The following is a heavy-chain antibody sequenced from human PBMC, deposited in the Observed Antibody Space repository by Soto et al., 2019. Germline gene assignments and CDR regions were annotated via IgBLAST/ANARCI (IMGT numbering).Heavy chain of an antibody. J-gene: IGHJ4*02. CDR1: GFLVNSAY. CDR3: ARSGYSFAWGY. Sequence: EVQLVESGGGLIPPGGSLRLSCAASGFLVNSAYMTWVRQAPGKGLEWLSMINSDGSTLYAESVKGRFTISRDNSKNRRDLQMNSLRAEDTGMYYCARSGYSFAWGYWGQGTLVIVTS. D-gene: IGHD5-18*01. V-gene: IGHV3-53*01. CDR2: INSDGST.